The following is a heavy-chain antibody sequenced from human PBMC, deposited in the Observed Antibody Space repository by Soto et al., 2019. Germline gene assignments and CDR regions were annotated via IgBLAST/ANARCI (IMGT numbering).Heavy chain of an antibody. V-gene: IGHV3-30*18. J-gene: IGHJ4*02. CDR3: AKNIYGEVTAMDYFDY. Sequence: QVHLVESVGGVVQPGRSLRLSCAASGFTFNNFGMYWVRQAAGKVLERVAVISYDGSNTFYVDSVKGRFTISRDNSKNTVYLHMNSLRADDTAVYYCAKNIYGEVTAMDYFDYWGQGTRVTVAS. D-gene: IGHD2-21*02. CDR2: ISYDGSNT. CDR1: GFTFNNFG.